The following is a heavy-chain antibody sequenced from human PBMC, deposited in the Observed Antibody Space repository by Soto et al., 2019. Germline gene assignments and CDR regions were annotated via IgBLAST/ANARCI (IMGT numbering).Heavy chain of an antibody. V-gene: IGHV3-33*01. CDR3: ARDELRFLEWLGGPVECCYYYGMDV. CDR1: GFTFSSYG. J-gene: IGHJ6*02. CDR2: IWYDGSNK. D-gene: IGHD3-3*01. Sequence: GGSLRLSCAASGFTFSSYGMHWVRQAPGKGLEWVAVIWYDGSNKYYADSVKGRFTISRDNSKNTLYLQMNSLRAEDTAVYYCARDELRFLEWLGGPVECCYYYGMDVWGQGTTVTVSS.